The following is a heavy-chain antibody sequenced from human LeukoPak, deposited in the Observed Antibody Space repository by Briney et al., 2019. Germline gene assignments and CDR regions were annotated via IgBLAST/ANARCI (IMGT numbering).Heavy chain of an antibody. Sequence: SVKVSCKASGGTFSSYAISWVRQAPGQGLEWMGGIIPIFGTANYAQKFQGRVAITADESTSTAYMELSSLRSEDTAVYYCARDSVVWFGEGHNWFDPWGQGTLVTVSS. CDR2: IIPIFGTA. D-gene: IGHD3-10*01. J-gene: IGHJ5*02. CDR1: GGTFSSYA. CDR3: ARDSVVWFGEGHNWFDP. V-gene: IGHV1-69*13.